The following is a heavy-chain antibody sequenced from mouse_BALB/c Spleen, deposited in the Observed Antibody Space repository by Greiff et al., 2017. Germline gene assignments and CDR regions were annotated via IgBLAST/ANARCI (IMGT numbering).Heavy chain of an antibody. D-gene: IGHD2-2*01. Sequence: QVTLKVSGPGILQPSQTLSLTCSFSGFSLSTSGMGVSWIRQPSGKGLEWLAHIYWDDDKRYNPSLKSRLTISKDTSRNQVFLKITSVDTADTATYYCARRERGGYLDYWGQGTTLTVSS. CDR1: GFSLSTSGMG. CDR3: ARRERGGYLDY. CDR2: IYWDDDK. V-gene: IGHV8-12*01. J-gene: IGHJ2*01.